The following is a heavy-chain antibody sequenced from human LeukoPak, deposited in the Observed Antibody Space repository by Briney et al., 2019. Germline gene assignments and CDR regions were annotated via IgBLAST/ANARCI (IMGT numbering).Heavy chain of an antibody. D-gene: IGHD4-17*01. Sequence: PGGSLRLSCAASGFIFSGSDMHWVRQAPGKGLEWVSAISGSGGSTYYADSVKGRFTISRDNSKNTLYLQMNSLRAEDTAVYYCAKLSGDYYFDYWGQGTLVTVSS. CDR2: ISGSGGST. CDR1: GFIFSGSD. CDR3: AKLSGDYYFDY. J-gene: IGHJ4*02. V-gene: IGHV3-23*01.